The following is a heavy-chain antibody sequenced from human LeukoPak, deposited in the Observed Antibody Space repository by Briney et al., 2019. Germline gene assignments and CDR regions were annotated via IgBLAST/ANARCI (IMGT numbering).Heavy chain of an antibody. CDR1: GDSINSGGYY. CDR3: ARGGYDSSGSSVYYFDY. J-gene: IGHJ4*02. CDR2: IYYSGTT. D-gene: IGHD3-22*01. Sequence: PSQTLSLTCTVSGDSINSGGYYWTWIHQHPGKGLEWIGYIYYSGTTYCNPSLKSRVTISVDTSKNQFSPNLSSLTAADTAVYYCARGGYDSSGSSVYYFDYWGQGTLVTVSS. V-gene: IGHV4-31*03.